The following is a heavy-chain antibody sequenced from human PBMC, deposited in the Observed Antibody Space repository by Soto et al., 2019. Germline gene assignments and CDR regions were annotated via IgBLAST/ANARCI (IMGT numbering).Heavy chain of an antibody. CDR1: GFRFSSYA. D-gene: IGHD2-2*01. CDR2: ISMSSNYI. J-gene: IGHJ4*02. V-gene: IGHV3-21*01. CDR3: ARPLLGTGTCTTNSCSEAGY. Sequence: EVQLVESGGGLVKPGGSLRLSCAASGFRFSSYAMNWVRQAPGKGLEWVSSISMSSNYIYYADSVKGRFTISRDDAKNSLYLQMNSLRTEVTAVYYCARPLLGTGTCTTNSCSEAGYWGQGSLVTVSS.